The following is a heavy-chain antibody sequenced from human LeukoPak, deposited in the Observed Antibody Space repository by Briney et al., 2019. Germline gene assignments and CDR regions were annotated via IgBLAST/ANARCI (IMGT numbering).Heavy chain of an antibody. D-gene: IGHD1-26*01. CDR3: ARDRGALDY. J-gene: IGHJ4*02. V-gene: IGHV3-74*01. Sequence: PGGSLRLSCAASRFTFTNYWMHWVRQAPGEGLVWVSRINSDGSVTRYADSVKGRFTISRDNAKNTVFLQMNSLRTEDTAVYYCARDRGALDYWGQGTLVTVSS. CDR1: RFTFTNYW. CDR2: INSDGSVT.